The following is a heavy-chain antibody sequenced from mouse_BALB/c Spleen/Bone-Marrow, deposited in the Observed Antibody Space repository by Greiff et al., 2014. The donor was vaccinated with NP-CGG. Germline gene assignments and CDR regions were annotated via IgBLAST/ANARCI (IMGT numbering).Heavy chain of an antibody. V-gene: IGHV5-17*02. CDR3: TRSGTLGAMDY. J-gene: IGHJ4*01. CDR1: GFTFSSFG. CDR2: ISSGSSTI. Sequence: EVQLVESGGGLVQPGGSRKLSCAASGFTFSSFGMHWVRQAPEKGLEWVAYISSGSSTIYYADTMKGRFTISRDNPKNTLFLRMTSLRSEDTAMYYCTRSGTLGAMDYWGQGTSVTASS. D-gene: IGHD3-3*01.